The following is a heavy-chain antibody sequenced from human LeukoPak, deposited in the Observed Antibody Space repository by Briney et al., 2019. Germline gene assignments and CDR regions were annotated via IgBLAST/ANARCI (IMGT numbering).Heavy chain of an antibody. CDR2: QSAYNGNT. J-gene: IGHJ6*03. D-gene: IGHD2-21*01. V-gene: IGHV1-18*01. CDR1: GYTFTNYG. Sequence: ASVQVSCKASGYTFTNYGINWLRQAPAQGLAWMGSQSAYNGNTNYAQKLQGSVTMTTDTSTSTAYMELRILRSDDTAVYCCASAGIPNYYYYMDVWGKPTTVTLSS. CDR3: ASAGIPNYYYYMDV.